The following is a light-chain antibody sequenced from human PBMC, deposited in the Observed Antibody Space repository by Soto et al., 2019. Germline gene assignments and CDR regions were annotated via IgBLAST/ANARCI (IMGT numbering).Light chain of an antibody. CDR2: AAS. CDR3: QKYNSAPWT. Sequence: DIQMTQSPSSLSTSVGDRVTITCRASQGISNYLAWYQQKPGKVPKLMIYAASTLQSGVPSRFSGNGSGTDFTLTISSLQPEDVATYYCQKYNSAPWTFGQGTKVEIK. V-gene: IGKV1-27*01. J-gene: IGKJ1*01. CDR1: QGISNY.